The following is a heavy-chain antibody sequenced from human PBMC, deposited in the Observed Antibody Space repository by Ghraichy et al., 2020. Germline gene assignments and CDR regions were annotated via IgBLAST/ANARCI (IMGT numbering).Heavy chain of an antibody. CDR2: INPSGGST. CDR3: ASASGSYLGIDY. J-gene: IGHJ4*02. V-gene: IGHV1-46*03. Sequence: ASVKVSCKASGYTFTSYYMHWVRQAPGQGLEWMGIINPSGGSTSYAQKFQGRVTMTRDTSTSTVYMELSSLRSEDTAVYYCASASGSYLGIDYWGQGTLVTVSS. CDR1: GYTFTSYY. D-gene: IGHD1-26*01.